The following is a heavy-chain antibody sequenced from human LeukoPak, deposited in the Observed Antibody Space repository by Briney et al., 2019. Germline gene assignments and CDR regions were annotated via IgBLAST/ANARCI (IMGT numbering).Heavy chain of an antibody. CDR1: GFTFSSYS. V-gene: IGHV3-21*01. CDR2: ISSSSSYI. Sequence: GGSLRLSCAASGFTFSSYSMNWVRQAPGKGLELVSSISSSSSYIYYADSVKGRFTISRDNAKNSLYLQMNSLRVEDTAVYYCARGTGGGLYYYDSSGNYYFDYWGQGTLVTVSS. J-gene: IGHJ4*02. D-gene: IGHD3-22*01. CDR3: ARGTGGGLYYYDSSGNYYFDY.